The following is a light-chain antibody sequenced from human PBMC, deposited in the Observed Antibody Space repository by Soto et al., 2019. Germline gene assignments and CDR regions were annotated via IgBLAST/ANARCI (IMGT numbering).Light chain of an antibody. CDR2: GAS. J-gene: IGKJ4*01. Sequence: EIVMTQSPATLSVSPGERATLSCRASQNVASKVAWYQQTPGQAPRLPIFGASTRAPGIPARFSGSGSGTEFTLTISSLQSEDFVVYYCQHYNNRPLTFGGGTKVEIK. CDR3: QHYNNRPLT. CDR1: QNVASK. V-gene: IGKV3-15*01.